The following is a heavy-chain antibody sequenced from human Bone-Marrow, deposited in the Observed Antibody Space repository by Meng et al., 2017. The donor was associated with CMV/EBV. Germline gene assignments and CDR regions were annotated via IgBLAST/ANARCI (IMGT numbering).Heavy chain of an antibody. CDR3: AKDQSCSSTSCYTQPDY. J-gene: IGHJ4*02. D-gene: IGHD2-2*02. V-gene: IGHV3-30*04. CDR2: ISYDGSNK. Sequence: GGSLRLSCAASGFTFSSYAMHWVRQAPGKGLEWVAVISYDGSNKYYADSVKGRFTISRDNSKNTLYLQMNSLRAEDTAVYYCAKDQSCSSTSCYTQPDYWGQGTLVTASS. CDR1: GFTFSSYA.